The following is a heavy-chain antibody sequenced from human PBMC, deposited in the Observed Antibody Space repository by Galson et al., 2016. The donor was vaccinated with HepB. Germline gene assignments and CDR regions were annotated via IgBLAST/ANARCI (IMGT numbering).Heavy chain of an antibody. Sequence: SLRLSCAASGFTFSNYYMSWIRQAPGKGLEWVAYISPSTTHINYADSVMGRFTVSRDNAKNSLYLQMSSLRAEDTAVYFCVRDIYCGASLCVVGPTEHDAFDMWGQGTMVTVSS. V-gene: IGHV3-11*05. CDR3: VRDIYCGASLCVVGPTEHDAFDM. D-gene: IGHD2-21*01. CDR2: ISPSTTHI. J-gene: IGHJ3*02. CDR1: GFTFSNYY.